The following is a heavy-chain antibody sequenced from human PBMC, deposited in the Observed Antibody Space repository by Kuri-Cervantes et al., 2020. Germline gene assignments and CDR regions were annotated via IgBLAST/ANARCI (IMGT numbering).Heavy chain of an antibody. V-gene: IGHV3-48*03. CDR1: GFTFSSYE. D-gene: IGHD1-26*01. CDR3: AKASELPEYYGMDV. CDR2: ISSSGSTI. Sequence: GESLKISCAASGFTFSSYEMNWVRQAPGKGLEWVPYISSSGSTIYYADSVKGRFTISRDNSKNTLYLQMNSLRAEDTAVYYCAKASELPEYYGMDVWGQGTTVTVSS. J-gene: IGHJ6*02.